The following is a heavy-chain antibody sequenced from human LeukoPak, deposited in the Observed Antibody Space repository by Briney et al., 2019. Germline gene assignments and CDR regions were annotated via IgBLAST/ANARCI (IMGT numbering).Heavy chain of an antibody. CDR3: AKRTKRTYYDFWSGGDAFDI. V-gene: IGHV3-30*02. CDR2: IRYDGSNK. D-gene: IGHD3-3*01. J-gene: IGHJ3*02. Sequence: GGSLRLSCAASGFTFSSYGMHWVRQAPGKGLEWVAFIRYDGSNKYYADSVKGRFTISRDNSKNTLYLQMNSLRAEDTAVYYCAKRTKRTYYDFWSGGDAFDIWGQGTMVTVSS. CDR1: GFTFSSYG.